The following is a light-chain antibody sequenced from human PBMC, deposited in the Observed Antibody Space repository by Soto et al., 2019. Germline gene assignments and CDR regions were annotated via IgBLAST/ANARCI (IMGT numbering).Light chain of an antibody. Sequence: DIQMTQSPSSLSASLGDRITFTCRASQDISHFLAWYQHKPGKIPQLLIYEASTLQSGVPSRFSGSGSGTEFTLTISVLQPEDVATYFCQKYDRAPFTFGPGTKVDIK. V-gene: IGKV1-27*01. J-gene: IGKJ3*01. CDR2: EAS. CDR1: QDISHF. CDR3: QKYDRAPFT.